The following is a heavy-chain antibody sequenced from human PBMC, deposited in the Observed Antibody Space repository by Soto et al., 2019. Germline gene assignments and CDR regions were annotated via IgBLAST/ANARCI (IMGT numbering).Heavy chain of an antibody. D-gene: IGHD6-13*01. CDR1: GFTFSSYG. V-gene: IGHV3-33*01. CDR2: IWYDGSNK. CDR3: ARDSGSESSSWYVNSGSYYYYGMDV. J-gene: IGHJ6*02. Sequence: GGSLRLSCAASGFTFSSYGMHWVRQAPGKGLEWVAVIWYDGSNKYYADSVKGRFTISRDNSKNTLYLQMNSLRAEDTAVYYCARDSGSESSSWYVNSGSYYYYGMDVWGQGTTVTVSS.